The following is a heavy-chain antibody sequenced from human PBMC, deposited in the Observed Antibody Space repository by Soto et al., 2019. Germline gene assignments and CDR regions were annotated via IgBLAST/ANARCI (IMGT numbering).Heavy chain of an antibody. CDR3: ARALLSHSYDSGGYDSYFHAMDV. CDR2: IIPISETT. V-gene: IGHV1-69*06. J-gene: IGHJ6*02. Sequence: VKVSCKTSGGTFSSLDINWVRQAPGQGLEWMGGIIPISETTNYAQIFQGRVSIVADISTSTAYMELSRLRSEDTAVYYCARALLSHSYDSGGYDSYFHAMDVWGQGTPVTVSS. D-gene: IGHD3-22*01. CDR1: GGTFSSLD.